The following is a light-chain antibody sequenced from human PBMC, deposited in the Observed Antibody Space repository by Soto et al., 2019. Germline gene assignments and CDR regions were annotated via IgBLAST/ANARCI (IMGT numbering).Light chain of an antibody. CDR3: QQYHSSPLT. CDR1: QSVTSSY. J-gene: IGKJ1*01. Sequence: EIVLTQSPRTLSLSPGERATLSCRAGQSVTSSYLAWYQQKPGQAPRRLIYGASIRATGIPDRFSGSGSGTDFTLTISRLEPEDFALYFCQQYHSSPLTFGQGTKVDSK. CDR2: GAS. V-gene: IGKV3-20*01.